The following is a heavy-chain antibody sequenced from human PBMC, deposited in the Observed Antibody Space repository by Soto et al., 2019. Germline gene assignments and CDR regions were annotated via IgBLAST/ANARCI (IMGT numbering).Heavy chain of an antibody. CDR2: IDGSGGDT. Sequence: EVQLLESGGGWVQAGGSLRLSCAASGFTFSSYAMGWVRQAPGTGVEWVSVIDGSGGDTSFADSVKGRFTISRDNSKKTLYLHMSSLRVEDTARYYCAKEIVAAAYVETSPFDVWGQGTQVTVSS. CDR3: AKEIVAAAYVETSPFDV. CDR1: GFTFSSYA. V-gene: IGHV3-23*01. J-gene: IGHJ4*02. D-gene: IGHD2-15*01.